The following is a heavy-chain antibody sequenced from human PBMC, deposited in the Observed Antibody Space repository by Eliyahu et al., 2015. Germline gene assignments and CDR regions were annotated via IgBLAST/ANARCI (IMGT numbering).Heavy chain of an antibody. V-gene: IGHV3-30*01. CDR1: GFTFSSYA. CDR2: ISYDGSNK. D-gene: IGHD3-22*01. Sequence: QVQLVESGGGVVQPGRSLRLSCAAXGFTFSSYAXHWVRQAPXKGLEWVAVISYDGSNKYYADSVKGRFTIXRDNSKNTLYLQMNSLRAEDTAVYYCARPPYYYDSSGYPLYYFDYWGQGTLVTVSS. CDR3: ARPPYYYDSSGYPLYYFDY. J-gene: IGHJ4*02.